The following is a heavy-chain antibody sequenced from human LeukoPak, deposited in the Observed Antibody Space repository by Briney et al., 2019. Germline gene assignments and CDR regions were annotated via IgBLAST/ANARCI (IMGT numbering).Heavy chain of an antibody. D-gene: IGHD6-13*01. Sequence: ASVKVSCKASGYTFTGYYMHWVRQAPGQGLEWMGWINPNSGGTNYAQKFQGRVTMTRDTSIGTAYMELSRLRSDDTAVYYCARDLSGQQLGMDVWGQGTTVTVSS. CDR1: GYTFTGYY. J-gene: IGHJ6*02. V-gene: IGHV1-2*02. CDR3: ARDLSGQQLGMDV. CDR2: INPNSGGT.